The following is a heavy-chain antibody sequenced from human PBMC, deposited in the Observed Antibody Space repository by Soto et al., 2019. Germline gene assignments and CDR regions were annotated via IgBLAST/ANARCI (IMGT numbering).Heavy chain of an antibody. CDR3: AKDEIGSGSGSYSVIDY. D-gene: IGHD3-10*01. Sequence: QVQLVESGGGVVQPGRSLRLSCAASGFTFSSYGMHWVRQAPGKGLEWVAVISYDGSNKYYADSVKGRFTISRDNSKNTLYLQMNSLRAEDTAVYYCAKDEIGSGSGSYSVIDYWGQGTLVTVSS. V-gene: IGHV3-30*18. CDR1: GFTFSSYG. CDR2: ISYDGSNK. J-gene: IGHJ4*02.